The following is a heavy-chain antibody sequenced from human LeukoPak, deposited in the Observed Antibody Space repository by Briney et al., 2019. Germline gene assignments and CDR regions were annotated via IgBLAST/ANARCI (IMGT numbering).Heavy chain of an antibody. CDR3: ARGFSTSWMSFDS. CDR1: GFTFHSCA. Sequence: PGGSLRLSCEGSGFTFHSCAIHWVRQAPGKGLEWVAVISYDVSVTYYADPVKGRFTISRDNSKNSVFLQMNSLRVDDTGVYYCARGFSTSWMSFDSWGQGTLVSVSS. D-gene: IGHD6-13*01. V-gene: IGHV3-30*04. J-gene: IGHJ4*02. CDR2: ISYDVSVT.